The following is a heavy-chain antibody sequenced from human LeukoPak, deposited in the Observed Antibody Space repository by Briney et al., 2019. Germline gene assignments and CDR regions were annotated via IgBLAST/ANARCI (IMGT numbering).Heavy chain of an antibody. CDR2: ISSDGSKN. V-gene: IGHV3-30*18. D-gene: IGHD1-1*01. CDR3: VKGLVQTTMSYSVDY. J-gene: IGHJ4*02. Sequence: GRSLRLSCAASGFTFSNYGMLWVRQTPGKGLEWVALISSDGSKNIYADSVKGRFTISRDNSKNTVYLQMNSLRAEDTAVYYCVKGLVQTTMSYSVDYWGQGALVTVSS. CDR1: GFTFSNYG.